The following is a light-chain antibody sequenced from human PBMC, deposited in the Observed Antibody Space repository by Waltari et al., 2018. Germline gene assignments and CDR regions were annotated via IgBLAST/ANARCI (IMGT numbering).Light chain of an antibody. Sequence: QSALTQPASVSGSPGQSITISCTGTSSDVGGYNYVSWYQQHTGKAPKLRIYDVSKRPSGVSNRFSGSKSGNTASLTISGLQAEDEADYYCCSYAGSSTVFGGGTKLTVL. J-gene: IGLJ2*01. CDR3: CSYAGSSTV. CDR2: DVS. CDR1: SSDVGGYNY. V-gene: IGLV2-23*02.